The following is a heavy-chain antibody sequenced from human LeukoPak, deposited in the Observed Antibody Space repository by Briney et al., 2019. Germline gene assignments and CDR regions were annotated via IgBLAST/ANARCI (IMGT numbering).Heavy chain of an antibody. J-gene: IGHJ4*02. D-gene: IGHD1-26*01. V-gene: IGHV4-39*01. CDR3: ASSMIQGGYFDY. CDR1: GGSISSSSYY. Sequence: KPSETLSLTCTVSGGSISSSSYYWGWIRQPPGKGLEWIGSIYYSGSTYYNPSLKSRVTISVDTSKNQFSLKLSSVTAADTAVYYCASSMIQGGYFDYWGQGTLVTVSS. CDR2: IYYSGST.